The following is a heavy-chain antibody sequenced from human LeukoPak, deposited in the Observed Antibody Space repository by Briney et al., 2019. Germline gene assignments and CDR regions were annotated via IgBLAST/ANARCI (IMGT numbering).Heavy chain of an antibody. Sequence: GGSLRLSCAASGFTFSSYAMSWVRQAPGKGLEWVSGISWNSGSIGYADSVKGRFTISRDNAKNSLYLQMNSLRAEDTALYYCAKAESYCSSTSCTPGAFDIWGQGTMVTVSS. CDR2: ISWNSGSI. J-gene: IGHJ3*02. V-gene: IGHV3-9*01. CDR1: GFTFSSYA. D-gene: IGHD2-2*01. CDR3: AKAESYCSSTSCTPGAFDI.